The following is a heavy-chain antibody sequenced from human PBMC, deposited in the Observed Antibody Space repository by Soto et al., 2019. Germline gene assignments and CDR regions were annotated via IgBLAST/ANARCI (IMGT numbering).Heavy chain of an antibody. Sequence: GGSLRLSCAASGFTFSSYAMSWVRHAPGKGLEWVSAISGSGGSTYYADSVKGRFTISRDNSKNTLYLQMNSLRAEDTAVYYCAKGEYSSSSVSYYYGMDVWGQGTTVTVSS. CDR2: ISGSGGST. CDR3: AKGEYSSSSVSYYYGMDV. D-gene: IGHD6-6*01. V-gene: IGHV3-23*01. CDR1: GFTFSSYA. J-gene: IGHJ6*02.